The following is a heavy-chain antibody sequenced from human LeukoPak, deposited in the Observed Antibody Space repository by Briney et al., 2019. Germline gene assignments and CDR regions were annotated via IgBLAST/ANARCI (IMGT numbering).Heavy chain of an antibody. CDR2: INHSGST. Sequence: SETLSLTCAVYGGSFSGYYWSWIRQPPGKGLEWIGEINHSGSTNYNPSLKSRVTISVDTSKNQFSLKLSSVTAADTAVYHCARGSILEQKNIAARLYYYYYMDVWGKGTTVTVSS. CDR3: ARGSILEQKNIAARLYYYYYMDV. D-gene: IGHD6-6*01. CDR1: GGSFSGYY. J-gene: IGHJ6*03. V-gene: IGHV4-34*01.